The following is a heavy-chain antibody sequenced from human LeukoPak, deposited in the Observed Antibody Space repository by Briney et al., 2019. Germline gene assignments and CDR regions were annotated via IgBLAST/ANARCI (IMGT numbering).Heavy chain of an antibody. D-gene: IGHD3-16*01. CDR2: INHSGST. CDR3: ARGPRGPGGTFDY. V-gene: IGHV4-34*01. Sequence: PSETLSLTCAVYGGSFSGYYWSWIRQPPGKGLEWIGEINHSGSTNYNPSLKSRVTISADTSKNQFSLKLSSVTAADTAVYYCARGPRGPGGTFDYWGQGTLVTVSS. J-gene: IGHJ4*02. CDR1: GGSFSGYY.